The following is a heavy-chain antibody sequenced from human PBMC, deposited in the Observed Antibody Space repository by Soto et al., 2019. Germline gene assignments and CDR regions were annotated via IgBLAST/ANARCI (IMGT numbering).Heavy chain of an antibody. CDR1: GGSISSGGYS. J-gene: IGHJ4*02. Sequence: SETLSLTCAVSGGSISSGGYSWSWIRQPPGKGLEWIGYIYHSGSTYYNPSLKSRVTISVDRSKNQFSLKLSSVTAADTAVYYCARVRARDGYNLFDYRGPAPLGTLSS. D-gene: IGHD5-12*01. CDR2: IYHSGST. CDR3: ARVRARDGYNLFDY. V-gene: IGHV4-30-2*01.